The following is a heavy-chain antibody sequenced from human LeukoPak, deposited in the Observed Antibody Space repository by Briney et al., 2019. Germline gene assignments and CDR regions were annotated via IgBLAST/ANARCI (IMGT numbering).Heavy chain of an antibody. CDR2: MKQDGSEK. CDR1: GFTFSSSW. CDR3: ARSLAGPSGYFDY. Sequence: PGGSLRLSCAASGFTFSSSWMTWVRQAPGKGLEWVANMKQDGSEKYYVDSVRGRFTISRDNAKNSLYLQMNSLRAEDTAVYYCARSLAGPSGYFDYWGRGTLVTVSS. J-gene: IGHJ4*02. D-gene: IGHD6-19*01. V-gene: IGHV3-7*01.